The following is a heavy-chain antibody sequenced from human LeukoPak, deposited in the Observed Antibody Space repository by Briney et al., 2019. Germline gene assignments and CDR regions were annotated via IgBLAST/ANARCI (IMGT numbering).Heavy chain of an antibody. CDR2: IYYSGTT. V-gene: IGHV4-59*01. CDR1: GGSIDSYC. Sequence: SETLSLTCTVSGGSIDSYCWSWIRQPPGKGLEWIGYIYYSGTTNYNPSLKGRLTISLDMSKNQFSLKLSSVTAADTAVYYCARGAGWWPYWGQGTLVTVSS. CDR3: ARGAGWWPY. D-gene: IGHD6-19*01. J-gene: IGHJ4*02.